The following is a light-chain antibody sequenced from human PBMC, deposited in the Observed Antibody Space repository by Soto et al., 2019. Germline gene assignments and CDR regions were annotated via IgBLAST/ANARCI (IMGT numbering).Light chain of an antibody. J-gene: IGLJ2*01. CDR3: SSYTSSSTV. V-gene: IGLV2-14*01. Sequence: QSALTQPASVSGSPGQSITISCTGISSDVGGYNYVSWYQQHPGKAPKLMIYDVSNRPSGVSNRFSGSKSGNTASLTISGLQDEDEADYYCSSYTSSSTVFGGGTQLTVL. CDR2: DVS. CDR1: SSDVGGYNY.